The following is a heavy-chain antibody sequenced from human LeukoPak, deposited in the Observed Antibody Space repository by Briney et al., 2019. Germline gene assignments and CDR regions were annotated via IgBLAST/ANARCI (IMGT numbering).Heavy chain of an antibody. J-gene: IGHJ6*03. Sequence: VASVKVSCKASGYTFIGYYMHWVRQAPGQGLEWMGWINPNSGGTNYAQKFQGRVTMTRDTSISTAYMELSRLRSDDTAVYYCARDGQPYYDFWSGPLGPMDVWGKGTTVTVSS. CDR3: ARDGQPYYDFWSGPLGPMDV. V-gene: IGHV1-2*02. CDR2: INPNSGGT. D-gene: IGHD3-3*01. CDR1: GYTFIGYY.